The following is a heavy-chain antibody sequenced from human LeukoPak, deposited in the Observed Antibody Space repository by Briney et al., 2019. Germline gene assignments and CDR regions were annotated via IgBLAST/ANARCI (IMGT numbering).Heavy chain of an antibody. D-gene: IGHD1-26*01. CDR2: ICGRGDFT. CDR3: AKDQALYTGPYTGIYYSPIDH. V-gene: IGHV3-23*01. J-gene: IGHJ4*02. CDR1: GFTFEHYA. Sequence: VQPGGSLRLSCAASGFTFEHYAMRWVRQAPGAGLEGVTFICGRGDFTYYVDAAKGRFTISRDNSKSTMYLQMNFLRAGDTAVYYCAKDQALYTGPYTGIYYSPIDHWGQGTLVTVSS.